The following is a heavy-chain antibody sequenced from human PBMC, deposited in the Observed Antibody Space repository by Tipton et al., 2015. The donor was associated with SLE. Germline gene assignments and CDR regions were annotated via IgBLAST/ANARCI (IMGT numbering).Heavy chain of an antibody. J-gene: IGHJ6*02. V-gene: IGHV3-30*04. CDR3: ARELTVYAMDV. CDR1: GFTFSTYS. CDR2: ISYDGTNK. Sequence: RSLRLSCAASGFTFSTYSMHWVRQAPGKGLDWVAVISYDGTNKYYADSVKGRFTISRDNSKNTLYLQMNSLRAEDTAVYYCARELTVYAMDVWGQGTTVTVSS.